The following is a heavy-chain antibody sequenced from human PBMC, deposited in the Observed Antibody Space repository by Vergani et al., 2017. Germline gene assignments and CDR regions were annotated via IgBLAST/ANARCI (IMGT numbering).Heavy chain of an antibody. Sequence: QVQLVQSGAAVKKPGASVKVSCKASGYTFTDYYMHWVRQAPGQGLEWMGWINPHNGVTNYAQKFQGRVTMTRDTSISTASMELNRLRSDDTAVYYCARVAFTALALVSFDYWGQGTRVTVYS. J-gene: IGHJ4*02. CDR1: GYTFTDYY. CDR2: INPHNGVT. CDR3: ARVAFTALALVSFDY. V-gene: IGHV1-2*02. D-gene: IGHD5-18*01.